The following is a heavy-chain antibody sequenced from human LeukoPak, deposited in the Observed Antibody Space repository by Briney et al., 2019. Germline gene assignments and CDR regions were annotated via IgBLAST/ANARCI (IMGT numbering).Heavy chain of an antibody. CDR2: IFYSGST. CDR1: GGSISSRSYY. J-gene: IGHJ5*02. D-gene: IGHD3-10*02. CDR3: ARHPLKAYVSDWFDP. Sequence: SETLSLTCTVSGGSISSRSYYWGWLRQPPGNGLEWIPSIFYSGSTYHNPSLKSRVNISVDTSKSQFSLKLSSVTAADTAVYFCARHPLKAYVSDWFDPWGQGTLVTVSS. V-gene: IGHV4-39*01.